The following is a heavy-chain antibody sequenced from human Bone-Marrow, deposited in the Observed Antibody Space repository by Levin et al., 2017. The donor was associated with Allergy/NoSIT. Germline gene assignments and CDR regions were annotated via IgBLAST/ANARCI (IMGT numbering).Heavy chain of an antibody. V-gene: IGHV3-23*01. J-gene: IGHJ4*02. D-gene: IGHD2-21*02. CDR3: ANSWAYCGKDCYTYNFDS. CDR1: GVTFSNYA. Sequence: QTGGSLRLSCAASGVTFSNYAMSWVRQAPGKGLEWVSALSDNGGNTYYANSVKGRFTISRDNSQKILYLQMNNLRVEDTALYYCANSWAYCGKDCYTYNFDSWGQGTMVTVSS. CDR2: LSDNGGNT.